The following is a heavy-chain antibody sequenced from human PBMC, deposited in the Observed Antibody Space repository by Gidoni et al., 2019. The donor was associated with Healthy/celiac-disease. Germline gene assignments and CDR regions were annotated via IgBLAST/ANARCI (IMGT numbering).Heavy chain of an antibody. Sequence: QVQLVQSGAEVKKPGASVKVSCKASGYTFTSYYMHWVRQATGQGLEWMGIINPSGGSTSYAQKFQGRVTMTRDTSTSTVYMELSSLRSEDTAVYYCARGGGRLYSSGWYYFDYWGQGTLVTVSS. D-gene: IGHD6-19*01. V-gene: IGHV1-46*01. CDR3: ARGGGRLYSSGWYYFDY. J-gene: IGHJ4*02. CDR2: INPSGGST. CDR1: GYTFTSYY.